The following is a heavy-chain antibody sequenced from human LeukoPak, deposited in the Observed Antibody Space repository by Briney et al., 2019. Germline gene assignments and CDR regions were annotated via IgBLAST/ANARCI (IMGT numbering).Heavy chain of an antibody. J-gene: IGHJ6*03. V-gene: IGHV4-61*01. CDR2: IYYSGST. CDR1: GYSISSGYY. CDR3: ARDGYDFQNYYYYMDV. Sequence: SETLSLTCTVSGYSISSGYYWDWIRQPPGKGLEWIGYIYYSGSTNYNPSLKSRVTISVDTSKNQFSLKLSSVTAADTAVYYCARDGYDFQNYYYYMDVWGKGTTVTVSS. D-gene: IGHD3-3*01.